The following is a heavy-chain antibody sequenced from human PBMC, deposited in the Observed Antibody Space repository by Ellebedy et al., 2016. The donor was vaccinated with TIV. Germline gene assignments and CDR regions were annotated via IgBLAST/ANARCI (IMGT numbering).Heavy chain of an antibody. D-gene: IGHD6-13*01. CDR1: GFTFSSYG. CDR3: AKDWDSSSWYNGYFDY. Sequence: GESLKISCAASGFTFSSYGMNWVRQAPGKGLEWVAVISYDGSNKYYADSVKGRFTISRDNSKNTLYLQMNSLRAEDTAVYYCAKDWDSSSWYNGYFDYWGQGTLVTVSS. J-gene: IGHJ4*02. V-gene: IGHV3-30*18. CDR2: ISYDGSNK.